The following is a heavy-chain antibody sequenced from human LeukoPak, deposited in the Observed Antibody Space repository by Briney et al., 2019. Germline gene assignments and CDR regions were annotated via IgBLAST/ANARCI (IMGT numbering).Heavy chain of an antibody. CDR3: ARGTQQWLVPFCY. D-gene: IGHD6-19*01. CDR2: IGSSATTT. V-gene: IGHV3-11*04. Sequence: GGSLRLSCAASGFTLSDYYMTWIRQAPGKGLEWVSYIGSSATTTYYADSVKGRFTISRDNAKNSLYLQLNSLRAEDTAVYYCARGTQQWLVPFCYWGQGTLVTVSS. CDR1: GFTLSDYY. J-gene: IGHJ4*02.